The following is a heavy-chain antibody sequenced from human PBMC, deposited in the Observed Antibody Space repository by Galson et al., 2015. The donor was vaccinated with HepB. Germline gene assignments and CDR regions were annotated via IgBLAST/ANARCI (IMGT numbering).Heavy chain of an antibody. J-gene: IGHJ4*02. Sequence: SLRLSCAASGFTFSSYGMHWVRQAPGKGLEWVAVISYDGSNKYYADSVKGRFTISRDNSKNTLYLQMNSLRAEDTAVYYCAKDSDSSYTYLDYWGQGTLVTVSS. CDR2: ISYDGSNK. D-gene: IGHD3-22*01. CDR1: GFTFSSYG. V-gene: IGHV3-30*18. CDR3: AKDSDSSYTYLDY.